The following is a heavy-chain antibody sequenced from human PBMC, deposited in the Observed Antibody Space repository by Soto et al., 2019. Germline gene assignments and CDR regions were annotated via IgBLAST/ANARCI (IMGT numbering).Heavy chain of an antibody. J-gene: IGHJ4*02. Sequence: QVQLVESGGGVVQPGRSLRLSCAASGFIFSTYGMHWVRQAPGKGLEWLSVISYDGNNKYYADSVKGRFTISRDNSKNMLWRQMDSLRTEDTAVYYCAKDLRLTTITTVGDWGQGTLVTVSS. CDR3: AKDLRLTTITTVGD. CDR2: ISYDGNNK. V-gene: IGHV3-30*18. CDR1: GFIFSTYG. D-gene: IGHD4-17*01.